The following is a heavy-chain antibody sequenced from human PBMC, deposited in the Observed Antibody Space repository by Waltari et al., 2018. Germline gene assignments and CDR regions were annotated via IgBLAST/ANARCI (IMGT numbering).Heavy chain of an antibody. CDR1: GFTVSSNY. J-gene: IGHJ2*01. Sequence: EVQLVESGGGLVQPGGSLRLSCAASGFTVSSNYMSWVRQAPGKGLEGVSVIYSGGSTYYADSVKGRFTISRHNSKNTLDLQMNSLRAEDTAVYYCARDTHCSSTSCFNWYFDLWGRGTLVTVSS. D-gene: IGHD2-2*01. V-gene: IGHV3-53*04. CDR2: IYSGGST. CDR3: ARDTHCSSTSCFNWYFDL.